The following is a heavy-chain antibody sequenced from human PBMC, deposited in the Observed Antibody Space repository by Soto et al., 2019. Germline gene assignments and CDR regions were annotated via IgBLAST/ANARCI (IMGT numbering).Heavy chain of an antibody. CDR1: GVTISYGVYS. Sequence: SETLSLTCSVSGVTISYGVYSGSWIRQSPGKGLEWLGYISHVETTYYNPSFQSRLSLSIDRTRNQFSLSLSSMTAADKAVYYCARGGGYDSFDFWGQGIQVTVSS. V-gene: IGHV4-30-2*06. J-gene: IGHJ4*02. CDR2: ISHVETT. D-gene: IGHD3-3*01. CDR3: ARGGGYDSFDF.